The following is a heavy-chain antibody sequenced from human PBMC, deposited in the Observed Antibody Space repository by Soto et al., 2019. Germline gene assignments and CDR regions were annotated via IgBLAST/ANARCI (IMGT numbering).Heavy chain of an antibody. CDR2: INPNSGGT. Sequence: GASVKVSCKASGYTFTGYYMHWVRQAPGQGLEWMGWINPNSGGTNYAQKFQGWVTMTRDTSISTAYMELSRLRSDDTAVYYCASPSNPSRDGYNYFDPWGQGTLVTSPQ. D-gene: IGHD5-12*01. CDR3: ASPSNPSRDGYNYFDP. CDR1: GYTFTGYY. J-gene: IGHJ5*02. V-gene: IGHV1-2*04.